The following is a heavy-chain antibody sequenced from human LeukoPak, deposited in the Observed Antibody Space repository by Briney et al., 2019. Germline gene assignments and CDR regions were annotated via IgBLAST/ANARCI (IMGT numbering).Heavy chain of an antibody. CDR2: INHSGST. Sequence: SETLSLTCAVYGGSFSGYYWSWIRQPPGKGLEWIGEINHSGSTNYNPSLKSRVTISVDTSKNQFSLKLSSVTAADTAVYYCARGGLVVVAARDAFDIWGQGTMVTVSS. CDR1: GGSFSGYY. CDR3: ARGGLVVVAARDAFDI. V-gene: IGHV4-34*01. D-gene: IGHD2-15*01. J-gene: IGHJ3*02.